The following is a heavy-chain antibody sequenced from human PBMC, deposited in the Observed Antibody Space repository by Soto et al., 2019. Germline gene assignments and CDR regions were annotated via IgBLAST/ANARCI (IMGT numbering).Heavy chain of an antibody. Sequence: ASVKVSCKASGYTFTSYAMHWVRQAPGQRLEWMGWINAGNGNTKYSQKFQGRVTITRDTSASTAYMELSSLRSEDTAVYYCARTRPKLPAYYYMDVWGKGTTVTVSS. CDR3: ARTRPKLPAYYYMDV. CDR1: GYTFTSYA. CDR2: INAGNGNT. D-gene: IGHD2-2*01. J-gene: IGHJ6*03. V-gene: IGHV1-3*01.